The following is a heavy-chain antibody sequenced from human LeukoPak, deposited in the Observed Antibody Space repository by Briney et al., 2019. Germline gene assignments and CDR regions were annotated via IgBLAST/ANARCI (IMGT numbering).Heavy chain of an antibody. Sequence: ETLSLTCTVSGDSINSLDLWSWVRQAPGKGLEWVSAISGSGGSTYYADSVKGRFTISRDNSKNTLYLQMNSLRAEDTAVYYCAKALKKNSGSYYSWFDYWGQGTLVTVSS. D-gene: IGHD1-26*01. CDR3: AKALKKNSGSYYSWFDY. J-gene: IGHJ4*02. CDR2: ISGSGGST. CDR1: GDSINSLD. V-gene: IGHV3-23*01.